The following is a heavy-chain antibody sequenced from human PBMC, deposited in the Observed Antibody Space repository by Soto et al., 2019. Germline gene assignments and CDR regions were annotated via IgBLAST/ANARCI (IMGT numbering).Heavy chain of an antibody. CDR2: IYYSGSA. V-gene: IGHV4-39*01. D-gene: IGHD5-18*01. CDR3: ARQFSYGKSVDFDS. CDR1: GDSISRRSYY. Sequence: SETLSLTCTVSGDSISRRSYYWGWIRQPPGKGLEWIGNIYYSGSAYYNPSLESRVTMSVDTSKNQFSLNLSSVTAADTAVYYCARQFSYGKSVDFDSWGQGTLVTVSS. J-gene: IGHJ4*02.